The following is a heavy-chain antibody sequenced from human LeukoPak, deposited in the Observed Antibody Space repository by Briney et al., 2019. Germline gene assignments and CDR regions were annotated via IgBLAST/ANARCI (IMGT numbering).Heavy chain of an antibody. V-gene: IGHV3-74*01. CDR2: INSDGSTT. D-gene: IGHD6-13*01. Sequence: GSLRLSCAASGFTFSSYWMHWVRPAPGKGLVWVSRINSDGSTTSYADSVRGRLTISRDNAKNALYLQMNSLRAEDTAVYYCARQTATGTDSWGQGTLVTVSS. J-gene: IGHJ4*02. CDR3: ARQTATGTDS. CDR1: GFTFSSYW.